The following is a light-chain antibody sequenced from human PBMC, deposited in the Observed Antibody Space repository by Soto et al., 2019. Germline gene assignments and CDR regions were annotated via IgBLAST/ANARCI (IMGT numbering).Light chain of an antibody. Sequence: EIVLTQSPGTLSLSPGERATLSCRASQSFRSSYLAWYQQKPGQAPRLLIYGASSRATGIPDRFSGSGSGTDFTLTISRLEPEDFAVYYCQQYGSSPLTFGGGTKVELK. CDR2: GAS. J-gene: IGKJ4*01. CDR1: QSFRSSY. CDR3: QQYGSSPLT. V-gene: IGKV3-20*01.